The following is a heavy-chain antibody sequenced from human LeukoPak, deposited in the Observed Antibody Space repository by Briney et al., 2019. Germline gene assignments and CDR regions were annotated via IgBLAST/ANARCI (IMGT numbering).Heavy chain of an antibody. Sequence: GGSLRLSCAASEFTFSDFHMNWIRQAPGKGLEWISHISNTGSTIYYADSVMGRFTISRDNAKNSLYLQVKSLRVEDTGVYYCAREGSRSSFYFDYWGQGTLVTVSS. V-gene: IGHV3-11*04. CDR1: EFTFSDFH. CDR3: AREGSRSSFYFDY. CDR2: ISNTGSTI. D-gene: IGHD6-6*01. J-gene: IGHJ4*02.